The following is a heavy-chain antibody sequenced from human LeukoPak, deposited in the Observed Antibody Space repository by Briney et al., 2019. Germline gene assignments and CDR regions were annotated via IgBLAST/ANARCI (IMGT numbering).Heavy chain of an antibody. V-gene: IGHV1-46*01. D-gene: IGHD1-20*01. CDR3: ATFRHQGVTGTTRLGAFDI. CDR1: GYTFTSYY. CDR2: INPSGGST. J-gene: IGHJ3*02. Sequence: ASVKVSCKASGYTFTSYYMHWVRQAPGQGLEWMGIINPSGGSTSYAQRFQGRVTMTRDTSTSTVYMELSSLRSEDTAVYYCATFRHQGVTGTTRLGAFDIWGQGTMVTVSS.